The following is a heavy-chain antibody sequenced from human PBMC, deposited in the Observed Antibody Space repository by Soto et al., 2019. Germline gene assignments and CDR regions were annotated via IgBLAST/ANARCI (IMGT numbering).Heavy chain of an antibody. Sequence: EVQLVESGGGLIEPGGSLRLSCSASGFTVSSNYMCWVRQAPWKGLEWVSVVYSGGSTYYADSVKSRFTISRDNSKNTLYLQMNSLRAEDTAVYYCARDRVECSYPEFFQHWGQGTLVTVSS. CDR3: ARDRVECSYPEFFQH. V-gene: IGHV3-53*01. CDR1: GFTVSSNY. D-gene: IGHD2-15*01. J-gene: IGHJ1*01. CDR2: VYSGGST.